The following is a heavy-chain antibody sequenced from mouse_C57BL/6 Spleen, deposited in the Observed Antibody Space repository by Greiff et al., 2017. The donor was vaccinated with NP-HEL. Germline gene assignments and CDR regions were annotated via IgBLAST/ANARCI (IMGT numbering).Heavy chain of an antibody. Sequence: EVQLQQSGAELVRPGASVKLSCTASGFNIKDYYMNWVKQRPEQGLEWIGRIDPEDGDTEYAPKFQGKATMTADTSSNTAYLQLSSLTSEDTAVYYCTTITTVVRSNYWGQGTTLTVSS. CDR1: GFNIKDYY. D-gene: IGHD1-1*01. CDR2: IDPEDGDT. CDR3: TTITTVVRSNY. J-gene: IGHJ2*01. V-gene: IGHV14-1*01.